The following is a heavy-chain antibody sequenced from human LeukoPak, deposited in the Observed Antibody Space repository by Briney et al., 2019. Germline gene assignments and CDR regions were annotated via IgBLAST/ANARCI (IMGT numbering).Heavy chain of an antibody. Sequence: WFSGINWNGGSTGYADSVKGRFTISRDNAKNSLYLQMNSLRAEDTALYYCAREGAAGWFDPWGQGTLVTVSS. D-gene: IGHD3-16*01. J-gene: IGHJ5*02. V-gene: IGHV3-20*03. CDR2: INWNGGST. CDR3: AREGAAGWFDP.